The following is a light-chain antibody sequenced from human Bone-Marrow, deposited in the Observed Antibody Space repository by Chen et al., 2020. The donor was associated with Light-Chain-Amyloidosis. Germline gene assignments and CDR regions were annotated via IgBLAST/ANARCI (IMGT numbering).Light chain of an antibody. CDR2: EVE. V-gene: IGLV2-23*02. CDR3: CTYAGASTYV. CDR1: RSDIGSFNL. Sequence: QSALTQPASVAGSPGQSITISCTGTRSDIGSFNLVSWYQHPPDKGPNLIIYEVETRPSGVSNPFSRSSSRNTVSLTRSGRPADHEAAYSCCTYAGASTYVFGTGTEVTVL. J-gene: IGLJ1*01.